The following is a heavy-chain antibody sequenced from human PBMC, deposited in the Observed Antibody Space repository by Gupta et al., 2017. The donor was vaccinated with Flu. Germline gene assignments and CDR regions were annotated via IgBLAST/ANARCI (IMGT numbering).Heavy chain of an antibody. CDR2: SNPNSGGI. Sequence: QVQLVQSGAEVKKPGASVKVSCTASVYTFTGYYIHWIRQAPGQGREWMGWSNPNSGGIDYAHKFQGRVTMTRDTSITTAYMELSTLRYDDTAVYYCAREINRDGYRVFDYWGQGTLITVSS. CDR1: VYTFTGYY. J-gene: IGHJ4*02. V-gene: IGHV1-2*07. CDR3: AREINRDGYRVFDY. D-gene: IGHD5-12*01.